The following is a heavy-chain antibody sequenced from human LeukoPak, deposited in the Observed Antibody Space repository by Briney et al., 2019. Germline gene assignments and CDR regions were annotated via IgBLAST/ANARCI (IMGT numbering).Heavy chain of an antibody. CDR1: GLTFSSYN. CDR3: ARLETTPYYFDY. V-gene: IGHV3-21*01. J-gene: IGHJ4*02. D-gene: IGHD1-1*01. CDR2: ISRSSTYI. Sequence: RGGSLRLSCAASGLTFSSYNMNWVRHAPGKGLEWVSSISRSSTYISYADSVKGRFTISRDNAKNSLYLQMNSLRAEDTAVYYCARLETTPYYFDYWGQGTLVTVSS.